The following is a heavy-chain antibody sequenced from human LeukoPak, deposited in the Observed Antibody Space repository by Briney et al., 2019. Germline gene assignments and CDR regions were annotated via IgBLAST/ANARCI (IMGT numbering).Heavy chain of an antibody. CDR1: GYTSTSYG. CDR3: ARGYRSASSYYFDY. Sequence: ASVKVSCKASGYTSTSYGISWVRQAPGQGLEWMGWISAYNGNTNYAQKLQGRVTMTTDTSTSTAYMELRSLRSEDTAVYYCARGYRSASSYYFDYWGQGTLVTVSS. D-gene: IGHD6-13*01. V-gene: IGHV1-18*01. CDR2: ISAYNGNT. J-gene: IGHJ4*02.